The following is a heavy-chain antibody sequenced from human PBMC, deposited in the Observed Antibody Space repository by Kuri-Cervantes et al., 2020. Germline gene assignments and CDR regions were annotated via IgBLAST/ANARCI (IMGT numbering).Heavy chain of an antibody. V-gene: IGHV4-34*01. D-gene: IGHD3-3*01. CDR1: GGSISRYY. CDR3: ASDRHTIFGVVIENFDY. J-gene: IGHJ4*02. CDR2: INHSGST. Sequence: SETLSLTCTVSGGSISRYYWSWIRQPPGKGLEWIGEINHSGSTNYNPSLKSRVTMSVDTSKNQFSLKLSSVTAADTAVYYCASDRHTIFGVVIENFDYWGQGTLVTVSS.